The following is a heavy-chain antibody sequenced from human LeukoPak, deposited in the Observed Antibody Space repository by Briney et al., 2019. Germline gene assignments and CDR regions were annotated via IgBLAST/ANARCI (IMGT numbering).Heavy chain of an antibody. CDR3: ARASPYYDFWSGYYSDFDY. D-gene: IGHD3-3*01. Sequence: SETLSLTCTVSGGPVSSGSYYWSWIRQPPGKGLEWIGYIYYSGSTNYNPSLKSRVTISVDTSKNQFSLKLSSVTAADTAVYYCARASPYYDFWSGYYSDFDYWGQGTLVTVSS. CDR2: IYYSGST. V-gene: IGHV4-61*01. CDR1: GGPVSSGSYY. J-gene: IGHJ4*02.